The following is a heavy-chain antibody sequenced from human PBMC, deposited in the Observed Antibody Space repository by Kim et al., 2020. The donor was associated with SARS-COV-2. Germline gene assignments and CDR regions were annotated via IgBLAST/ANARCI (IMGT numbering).Heavy chain of an antibody. J-gene: IGHJ4*02. CDR2: INHSGST. CDR3: ARGYYYGSGSYYSYFDY. V-gene: IGHV4-34*01. D-gene: IGHD3-10*01. CDR1: GGSFSGYY. Sequence: SETLSLTCAVYGGSFSGYYWSWIRQPPGKGLEWIGEINHSGSTNYNPSLKSRVTISVDTSKNQFSLKLSSVTAADTAVYYCARGYYYGSGSYYSYFDYWGQGTLVTVSS.